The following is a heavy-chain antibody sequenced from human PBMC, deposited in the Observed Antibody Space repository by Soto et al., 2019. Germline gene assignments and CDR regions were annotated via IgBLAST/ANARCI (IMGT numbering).Heavy chain of an antibody. CDR1: GFTFSSYA. Sequence: GGSLRLSCAASGFTFSSYAMHWVRQAPGKGLEWVAVISYDGSNKYYADSVKGRFTISRDNSKNTMYLQMNSLRAEDTAVYYCARAPNAYSGSYFSLGGVGIDYWGQGTLVTGSS. CDR3: ARAPNAYSGSYFSLGGVGIDY. J-gene: IGHJ4*02. V-gene: IGHV3-30-3*01. CDR2: ISYDGSNK. D-gene: IGHD1-26*01.